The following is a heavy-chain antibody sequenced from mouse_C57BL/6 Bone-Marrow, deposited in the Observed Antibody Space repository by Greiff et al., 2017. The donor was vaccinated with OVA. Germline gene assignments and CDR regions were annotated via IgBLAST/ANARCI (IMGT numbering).Heavy chain of an antibody. CDR2: IRNKANGYTT. V-gene: IGHV7-3*01. Sequence: EVKLVESGGGLVQPGGSLSLSCAASGFTFTDYYMSWVRQPPGKALEWLGFIRNKANGYTTEYSASVKGRFTISRDNSQRILDLQMNALRAEDSATYYCARYDSNYGWYFDVWGTGTTVTVSS. J-gene: IGHJ1*03. D-gene: IGHD2-5*01. CDR3: ARYDSNYGWYFDV. CDR1: GFTFTDYY.